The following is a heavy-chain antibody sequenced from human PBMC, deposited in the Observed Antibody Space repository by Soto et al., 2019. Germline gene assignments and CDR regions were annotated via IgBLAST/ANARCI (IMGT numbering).Heavy chain of an antibody. J-gene: IGHJ4*02. CDR1: GGSIISGY. D-gene: IGHD2-15*01. V-gene: IGHV4-59*01. CDR2: ISYSGNT. CDR3: AGLRGYAGSTIDY. Sequence: SETLSLTCTVSGGSIISGYWSWIRQPPGKGLEWIGYISYSGNTNYNPSLKSRVTMSVDTPKNQFSLRLSSVATADTAVYYCAGLRGYAGSTIDYWGQGTPVPVSS.